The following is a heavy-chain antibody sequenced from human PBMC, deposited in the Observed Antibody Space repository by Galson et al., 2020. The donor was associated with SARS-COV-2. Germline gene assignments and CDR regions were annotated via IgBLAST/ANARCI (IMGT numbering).Heavy chain of an antibody. Sequence: GGSLRLSCAASGFTFSSYAMHWVRQAPGKGLEWVAVISYDGSNKYYADSVKGRFTISRDNSKNTLYLQMNSLRAGDTAVYYCASGLLPELDYWGQGTLVTVSS. CDR2: ISYDGSNK. CDR3: ASGLLPELDY. V-gene: IGHV3-30*04. J-gene: IGHJ4*02. D-gene: IGHD1-26*01. CDR1: GFTFSSYA.